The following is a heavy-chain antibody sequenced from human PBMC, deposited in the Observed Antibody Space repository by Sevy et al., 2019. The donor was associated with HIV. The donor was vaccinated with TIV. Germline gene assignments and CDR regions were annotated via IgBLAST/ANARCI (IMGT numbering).Heavy chain of an antibody. V-gene: IGHV3-21*01. CDR1: GFTIRTYN. CDR3: ARDLVIPATTDYFYYGMDV. D-gene: IGHD2-15*01. CDR2: ISSSSTYI. J-gene: IGHJ6*02. Sequence: GGSLRLSCAASGFTIRTYNMNWVRQAPGKGLEWVSSISSSSTYIYYADSVNGRFTISRDNAKNSLYLQMSSLRAEDTAVYYCARDLVIPATTDYFYYGMDVWGQGTTVTVSS.